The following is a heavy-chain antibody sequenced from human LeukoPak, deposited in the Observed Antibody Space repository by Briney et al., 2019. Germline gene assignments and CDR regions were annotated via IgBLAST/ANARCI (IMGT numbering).Heavy chain of an antibody. CDR1: GFTVSSNY. Sequence: PGGSLRLSCAASGFTVSSNYMSWVRQAPGKGLEWVSVIYSGGRIYYADSVKGRFTISRDNSKNTLYLQMNSLRAEDTAVYYCAKDGVPSRWFGRNYFDYWGQGTLVTVSS. D-gene: IGHD3-10*01. J-gene: IGHJ4*02. V-gene: IGHV3-53*05. CDR2: IYSGGRI. CDR3: AKDGVPSRWFGRNYFDY.